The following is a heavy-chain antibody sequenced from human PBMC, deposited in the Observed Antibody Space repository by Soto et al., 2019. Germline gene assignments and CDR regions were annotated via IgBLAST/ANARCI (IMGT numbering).Heavy chain of an antibody. J-gene: IGHJ4*02. CDR1: GGSISSYY. Sequence: SETLSLTCAVSGGSISSYYWSWIRQPPGKGLEWIGYIYYSGSTNYNPSLKSRVTISVDTSKNQFSLKLSSVTAADTAVYYCARRWGSAADYWGQGTLVTVSS. D-gene: IGHD2-15*01. V-gene: IGHV4-59*08. CDR2: IYYSGST. CDR3: ARRWGSAADY.